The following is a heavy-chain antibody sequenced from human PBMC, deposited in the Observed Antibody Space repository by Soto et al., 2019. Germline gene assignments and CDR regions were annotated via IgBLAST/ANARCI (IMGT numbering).Heavy chain of an antibody. D-gene: IGHD3-10*01. CDR3: ARDYCGSGNYDH. CDR1: GGSISSYY. Sequence: PSETLSLTCTVSGGSISSYYCSWIRQPPGKGLEWIAHIYYTASTNYNPSLKSPVTISVDTAKNQFSLRLSSVTTADTAVYFCARDYCGSGNYDHWGQGTLVTVSS. CDR2: IYYTAST. V-gene: IGHV4-59*01. J-gene: IGHJ5*02.